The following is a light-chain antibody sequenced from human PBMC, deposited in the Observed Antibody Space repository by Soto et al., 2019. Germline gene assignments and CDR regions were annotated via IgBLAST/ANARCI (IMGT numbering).Light chain of an antibody. V-gene: IGKV4-1*01. CDR2: WAS. CDR3: QQYYSTLYA. J-gene: IGKJ2*01. CDR1: QSVLYSSNNKNY. Sequence: DIVMTQSPDSLAVSLGERATINCKSSQSVLYSSNNKNYLAWYQQKPGQPPKLLIYWASTRESGVPDRFSGSGSGTECTLTISSLQAEDVAVYYCQQYYSTLYAFGQGTKLEIK.